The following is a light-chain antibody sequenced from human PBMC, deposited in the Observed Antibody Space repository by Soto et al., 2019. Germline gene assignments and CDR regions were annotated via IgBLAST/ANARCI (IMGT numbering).Light chain of an antibody. V-gene: IGKV1-39*01. CDR2: AAS. CDR3: QQSYSTSAWT. J-gene: IGKJ1*01. Sequence: DIQMTQSPSSLSASVGDRVTITCRASQSISSYLNWYQQKPGKAXKLLIYAASSLQSGVPSRFSGSGSGTDFTLTISSLQPEDFANYYGQQSYSTSAWTFGQGTKVDIK. CDR1: QSISSY.